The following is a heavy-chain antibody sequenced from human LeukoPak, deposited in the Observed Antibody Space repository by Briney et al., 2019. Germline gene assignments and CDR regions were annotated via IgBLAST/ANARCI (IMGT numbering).Heavy chain of an antibody. CDR2: IYTSGST. Sequence: SQTLSLTCTVSGGSISSGGYYWSWIRQPAGKGLEWIGRIYTSGSTNYDPSPKSRVTISVDTSKNQFSLKLSSVTAADTAVYYCARHWGGGYGPQGNWFDPWGQGTLVTVSS. CDR3: ARHWGGGYGPQGNWFDP. D-gene: IGHD6-25*01. V-gene: IGHV4-61*02. CDR1: GGSISSGGYY. J-gene: IGHJ5*02.